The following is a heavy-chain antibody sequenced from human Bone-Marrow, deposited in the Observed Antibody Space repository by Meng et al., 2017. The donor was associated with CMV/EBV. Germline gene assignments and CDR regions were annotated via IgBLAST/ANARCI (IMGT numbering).Heavy chain of an antibody. CDR3: ARGRRLSLGATIYYFDY. Sequence: GSLRLSCTVSGGFIGSRTYFWGWIRQPPGKGLEWIGEINHSGSTNYNPSLKSRVTISVDTSKNQFSLKLSSVTAADTAVYYCARGRRLSLGATIYYFDYWGQGTLVTVSS. CDR1: GGFIGSRTYF. J-gene: IGHJ4*02. D-gene: IGHD5-12*01. V-gene: IGHV4-39*07. CDR2: INHSGST.